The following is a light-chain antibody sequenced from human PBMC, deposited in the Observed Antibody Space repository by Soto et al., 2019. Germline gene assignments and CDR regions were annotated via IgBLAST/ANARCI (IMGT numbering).Light chain of an antibody. CDR3: QHYNNWWT. CDR2: GAS. CDR1: QSVNSK. V-gene: IGKV3-15*01. Sequence: EIALTQSPATLSLSPGEKATLSLSASQSVNSKLAWYQQKPGRAPRLLIYGASTRATGIPARFSGSGSGTEFTLTISSLQSEDFAVYYCQHYNNWWTFGQGTKVDIK. J-gene: IGKJ1*01.